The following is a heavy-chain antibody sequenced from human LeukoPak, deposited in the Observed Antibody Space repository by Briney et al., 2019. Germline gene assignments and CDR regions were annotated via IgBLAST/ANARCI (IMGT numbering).Heavy chain of an antibody. CDR3: TKIRSVRYRMDAFDI. CDR2: VDPADGET. CDR1: GYTFTDYY. V-gene: IGHV1-69-2*01. Sequence: GASVKVSCKASGYTFTDYYMHWVQQAPGKGLELMGLVDPADGETIYAEKFQGRVTIIADTSTDTAYMELSSLRSEVTALYYCTKIRSVRYRMDAFDIWGQGTMVTVSS. D-gene: IGHD3-16*02. J-gene: IGHJ3*02.